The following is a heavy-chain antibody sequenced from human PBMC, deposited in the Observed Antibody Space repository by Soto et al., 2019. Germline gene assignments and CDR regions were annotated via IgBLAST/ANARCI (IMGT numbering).Heavy chain of an antibody. J-gene: IGHJ3*02. V-gene: IGHV3-48*02. CDR1: GFTFSSYS. CDR3: ARAKPITMIVVGAAFDI. CDR2: ISSSSSTI. D-gene: IGHD3-22*01. Sequence: EVQLVESGGGLVQPGGSLRLSCAASGFTFSSYSMNWVRQAPGKGLEWVSYISSSSSTIYYADSVKGRFTISRDNAKNSLYLQKNSLRDEDTAVYYCARAKPITMIVVGAAFDIWGQGTMVTVSS.